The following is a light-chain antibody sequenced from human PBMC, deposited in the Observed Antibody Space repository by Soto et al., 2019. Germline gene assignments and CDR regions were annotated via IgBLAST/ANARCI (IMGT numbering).Light chain of an antibody. J-gene: IGKJ2*01. CDR2: GAS. CDR1: QSVSSSY. V-gene: IGKV3-20*01. CDR3: QQSASSPYT. Sequence: EIVLTQSPGTLSLSPGERATLSCRASQSVSSSYLAWYQQRPGPAPRLLIYGASSRATGIPDRFSGTGSGTDFTLTISRLDPEDFAVYYCQQSASSPYTFGQGTKLEIK.